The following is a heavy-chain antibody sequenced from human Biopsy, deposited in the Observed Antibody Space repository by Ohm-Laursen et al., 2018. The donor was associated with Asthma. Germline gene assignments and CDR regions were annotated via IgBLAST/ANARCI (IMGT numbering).Heavy chain of an antibody. D-gene: IGHD4-17*01. CDR2: VIPIFGTT. Sequence: SSVKVSCKAHGDILSSFAIKWVRKAPGQGLEWMGGVIPIFGTTHTAQKFQGRVTITADESTSTAYMELSSPREEATAVYYCARGGYDGDRRHHNGLDVWGQGTTVTVSS. V-gene: IGHV1-69*01. CDR1: GDILSSFA. J-gene: IGHJ6*02. CDR3: ARGGYDGDRRHHNGLDV.